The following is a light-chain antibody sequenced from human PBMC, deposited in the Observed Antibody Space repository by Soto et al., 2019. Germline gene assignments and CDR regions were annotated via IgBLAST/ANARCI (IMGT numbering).Light chain of an antibody. CDR2: AAS. V-gene: IGKV1-39*01. Sequence: DIQMTPSPSSLSASVGDRVTITCRASQSISTYLNWYQHKLGKTPQLLIYAASTLQSGVPPRFSVSGSGTDFTLTITSLQPEDFATYYCQQGYSIPWTFGQGTKVETK. J-gene: IGKJ1*01. CDR1: QSISTY. CDR3: QQGYSIPWT.